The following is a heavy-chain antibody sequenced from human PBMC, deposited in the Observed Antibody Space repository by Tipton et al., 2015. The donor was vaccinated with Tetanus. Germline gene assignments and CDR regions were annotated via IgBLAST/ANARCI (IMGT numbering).Heavy chain of an antibody. CDR1: GASIGSISYY. D-gene: IGHD6-13*01. CDR2: TYYSGST. Sequence: TLSLTCTVSGASIGSISYYWSWIRQPPGKGLEWIGYTYYSGSTGYNPSLKSRVTISIDSSKNQFSLRLTSVTVADTAVYYCARDPGIASAGLWFDPWGQGTLVTVSS. J-gene: IGHJ5*02. CDR3: ARDPGIASAGLWFDP. V-gene: IGHV4-61*01.